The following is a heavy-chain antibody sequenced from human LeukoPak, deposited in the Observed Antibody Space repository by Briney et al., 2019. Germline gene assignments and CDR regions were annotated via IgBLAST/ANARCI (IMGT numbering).Heavy chain of an antibody. V-gene: IGHV3-23*01. CDR2: INAGGINT. CDR1: GFTFSNYA. J-gene: IGHJ4*02. D-gene: IGHD1-26*01. Sequence: GGSLRLSCAASGFTFSNYAMIWVRQAPGKGLEWVSAINAGGINTYYADSVKGRFTISRDNSKNTLYLQMNSMRAEDTAVYYCAKLAETTNYWGQGTLVTVSS. CDR3: AKLAETTNY.